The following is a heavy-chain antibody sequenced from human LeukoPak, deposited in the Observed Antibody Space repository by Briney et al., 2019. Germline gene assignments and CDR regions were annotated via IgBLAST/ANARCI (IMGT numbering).Heavy chain of an antibody. J-gene: IGHJ6*03. V-gene: IGHV1-18*01. Sequence: ASVKVSCKASGYTFTSYGISWVRQAPGQGREWMGWISAYNGNTNYAQKLQGRVTMTTDTSTSTAYMELSSLRSEDTAVYYCARGRITIFGVVIIPYYYMDVWGKGTTVTVAS. CDR1: GYTFTSYG. CDR2: ISAYNGNT. D-gene: IGHD3-3*01. CDR3: ARGRITIFGVVIIPYYYMDV.